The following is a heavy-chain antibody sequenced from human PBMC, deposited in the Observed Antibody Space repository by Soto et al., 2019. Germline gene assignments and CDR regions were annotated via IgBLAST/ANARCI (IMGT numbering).Heavy chain of an antibody. CDR2: INPNGGVT. V-gene: IGHV1-2*02. CDR1: GDSFNDYY. J-gene: IGHJ6*03. D-gene: IGHD5-12*01. CDR3: ARESGGATATLDYYYFYMGV. Sequence: QVQLVQSGAEVRKPGASVTVSCRSSGDSFNDYYIHWVRQAPGQGFEWMGWINPNGGVTKYAQKCQGGVSMTRDTSIRTVYMQLSRLRSDDTAVYYCARESGGATATLDYYYFYMGVWGTGTTVTVSS.